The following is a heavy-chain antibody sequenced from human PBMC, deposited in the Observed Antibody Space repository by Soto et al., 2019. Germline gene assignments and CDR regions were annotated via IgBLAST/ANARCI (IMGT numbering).Heavy chain of an antibody. CDR1: GVSISSTSYN. Sequence: SETLSLTCNVSGVSISSTSYNWGWIRQPPGKGLEWIGTLDYSGSTSTKYNPSLQSRVAMSVDSSKNQFSLKLTSMTAADTAIYYCAKYRRTDAEGYRLDFWGPGTLVTVSS. V-gene: IGHV4-39*07. CDR2: LDYSGSTST. CDR3: AKYRRTDAEGYRLDF. D-gene: IGHD5-12*01. J-gene: IGHJ4*02.